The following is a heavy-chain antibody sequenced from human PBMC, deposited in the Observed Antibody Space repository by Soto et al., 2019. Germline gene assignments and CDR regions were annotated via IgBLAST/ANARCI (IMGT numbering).Heavy chain of an antibody. J-gene: IGHJ4*02. CDR2: LHPIFGTE. V-gene: IGHV1-69*01. Sequence: QVQLVQSGAEVKKPGSSVKVSCKASGGTFSSYAISWLRQAPGQGLEWMGGLHPIFGTENYAQKFQGRVTITADESTSTAYMELSSLRSEDTAVYYCARAGQTHVFGELLPLNYWGQGTLVTVSS. CDR1: GGTFSSYA. CDR3: ARAGQTHVFGELLPLNY. D-gene: IGHD3-10*02.